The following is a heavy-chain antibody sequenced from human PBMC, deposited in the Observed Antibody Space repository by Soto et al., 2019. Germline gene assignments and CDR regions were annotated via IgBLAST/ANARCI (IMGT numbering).Heavy chain of an antibody. D-gene: IGHD6-6*01. V-gene: IGHV4-59*01. CDR1: GGSISGYY. J-gene: IGHJ4*02. CDR3: ARAGRSSSKTVFDY. Sequence: QVQLQESGPGLVKPSETLSLTCTVSGGSISGYYWSWIRQSPGKGLEWVGYVPYSGSPNYNPSLKSRVTISIDTSQNQFSLKLSYVTAADTAVYYCARAGRSSSKTVFDYWGQGTLVTVSS. CDR2: VPYSGSP.